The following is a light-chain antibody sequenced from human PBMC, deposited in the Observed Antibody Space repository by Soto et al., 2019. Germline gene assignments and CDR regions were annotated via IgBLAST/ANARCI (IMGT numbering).Light chain of an antibody. Sequence: EIVLTQSPGTLSLSPGERATLSCRASQSVSSRYVGCYQQKPGQAPRLLIYGTSSRATAIPDRFGGGGSGTDSTLTTSSLESEDFSVYYCQHYSNSPPLTFGQGTRLEIK. CDR2: GTS. CDR1: QSVSSRY. J-gene: IGKJ5*01. V-gene: IGKV3-20*01. CDR3: QHYSNSPPLT.